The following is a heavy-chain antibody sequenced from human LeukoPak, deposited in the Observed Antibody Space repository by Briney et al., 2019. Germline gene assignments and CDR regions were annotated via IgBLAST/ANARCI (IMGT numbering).Heavy chain of an antibody. CDR1: GGSISSGGYY. V-gene: IGHV4-31*03. CDR3: ARGPDPDSSGYYPFDY. Sequence: PSETLSLTCIVSGGSISSGGYYWSWIRQHPGKGLEWIGYIYYSGSTYYNPSLKSRVTISVDTSKNQFSLKLSSVTAADTAVYYCARGPDPDSSGYYPFDYWGQGTLVTVSS. J-gene: IGHJ4*02. CDR2: IYYSGST. D-gene: IGHD3-22*01.